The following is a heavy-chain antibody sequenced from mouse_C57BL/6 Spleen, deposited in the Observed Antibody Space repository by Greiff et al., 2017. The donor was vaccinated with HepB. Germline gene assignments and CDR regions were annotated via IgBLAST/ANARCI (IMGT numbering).Heavy chain of an antibody. CDR3: ARPRLSWFAY. V-gene: IGHV5-17*01. Sequence: EVHLVESGGGLVKPGGSLKLSCAASGFTFSDYGMHWVRQAPEKGLEWVAYISSGSSTTYYADTVKGRFTISRDNAKNTLFLQMTSLRSEDTAMYYCARPRLSWFAYWGQGTLVTVSA. CDR1: GFTFSDYG. J-gene: IGHJ3*01. CDR2: ISSGSSTT.